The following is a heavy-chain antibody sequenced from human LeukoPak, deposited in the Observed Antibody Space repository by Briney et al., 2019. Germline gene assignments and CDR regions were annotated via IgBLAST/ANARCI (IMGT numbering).Heavy chain of an antibody. CDR2: VNDSGIT. CDR1: SGSFSGYY. Sequence: SETLSLTCAVYSGSFSGYYWSWIRQPPGKGLEWIGEVNDSGITNCNPSLKSRVTISVDTAKNQFSLKLSSVTAADTAVYYCARHRLGATSSFDIWGQGTMVTVSS. V-gene: IGHV4-34*01. CDR3: ARHRLGATSSFDI. J-gene: IGHJ3*02. D-gene: IGHD4/OR15-4a*01.